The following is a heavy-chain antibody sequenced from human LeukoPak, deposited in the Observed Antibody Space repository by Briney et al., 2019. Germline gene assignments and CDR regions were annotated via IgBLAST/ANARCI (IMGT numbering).Heavy chain of an antibody. CDR1: GGSISSRSYF. D-gene: IGHD6-13*01. V-gene: IGHV4-39*07. Sequence: SETLSLTCTVSGGSISSRSYFWGWTRQPPGKGLECIGSIYYKGNTYFNPSLKSRVTISEDTSKNQFSLKLNSLTAADTAVYYCARAYSSSWYGDAEYFQHWGQGTLVTVSS. J-gene: IGHJ1*01. CDR2: IYYKGNT. CDR3: ARAYSSSWYGDAEYFQH.